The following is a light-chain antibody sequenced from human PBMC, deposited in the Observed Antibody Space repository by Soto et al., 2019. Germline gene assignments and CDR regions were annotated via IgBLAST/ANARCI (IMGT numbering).Light chain of an antibody. V-gene: IGKV1-5*03. J-gene: IGKJ1*01. CDR1: ESVNSW. CDR2: KTS. CDR3: QQYYSYPRT. Sequence: DIRMTQSPSTLSASIGDRVTITCRASESVNSWVAWFQQKPGKAPKLLIYKTSILERGVPSRFSGSGSGTEFTLTISCLQSEDFATYYCQQYYSYPRTFGQGTKVDIK.